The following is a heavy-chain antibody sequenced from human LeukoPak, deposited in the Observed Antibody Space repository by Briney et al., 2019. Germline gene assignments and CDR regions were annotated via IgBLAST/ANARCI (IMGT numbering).Heavy chain of an antibody. D-gene: IGHD3-9*01. J-gene: IGHJ4*02. V-gene: IGHV1-69*05. CDR1: GGTFSSYA. CDR2: IIPIFGTA. Sequence: GSSVKVSCKASGGTFSSYAISWVRQAPGQGLAWMGRIIPIFGTANYAQKFQGRVTLTTDESTSTAYMELSSLRSEDTAVYYCAREVNYDILTGYYYFDYWGQGTLVTVSS. CDR3: AREVNYDILTGYYYFDY.